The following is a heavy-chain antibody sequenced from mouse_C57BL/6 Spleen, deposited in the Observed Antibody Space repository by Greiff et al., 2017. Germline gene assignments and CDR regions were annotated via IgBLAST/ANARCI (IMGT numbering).Heavy chain of an antibody. D-gene: IGHD2-4*01. J-gene: IGHJ3*01. V-gene: IGHV1-54*01. CDR3: ARGYDYDGCAY. CDR1: GYAFTNYL. CDR2: INPGSGGT. Sequence: QVQLKESGAELVRPGTSVKVSCKASGYAFTNYLIEWVKQRPGQGLEWIGVINPGSGGTNYNEKFKGKATLTADKSSSTAYMQLSSLTSEDSAVYFCARGYDYDGCAYWGQGTLVTVSA.